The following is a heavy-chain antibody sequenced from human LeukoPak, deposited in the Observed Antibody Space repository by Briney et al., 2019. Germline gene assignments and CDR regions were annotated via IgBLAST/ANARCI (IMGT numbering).Heavy chain of an antibody. CDR2: ISGSGGST. D-gene: IGHD2-2*01. Sequence: GGSLRLSCAASGLTVSRNYMSWVRQAPGKGLEWVSAISGSGGSTYYADSVKGRFTISRDNSKNTLYLQMNSLRAEDTAVYYCAKDRAETQPYYMDVWGKGTTVTVSS. CDR1: GLTVSRNY. CDR3: AKDRAETQPYYMDV. J-gene: IGHJ6*03. V-gene: IGHV3-23*01.